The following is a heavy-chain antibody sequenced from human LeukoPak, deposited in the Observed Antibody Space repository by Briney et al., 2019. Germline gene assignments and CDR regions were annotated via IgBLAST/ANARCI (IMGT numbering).Heavy chain of an antibody. CDR3: ARDGYKSSPGYWYFDL. CDR2: IYYSGST. Sequence: PSETLSLTCTVSGGSISSSSYYWGWIRQPPGKGLEWIGSIYYSGSTYYNPSLKSRVTISVDTSKNQFSLKLSSVTAADTAVYYCARDGYKSSPGYWYFDLWGRGTLVTVSS. J-gene: IGHJ2*01. D-gene: IGHD5-24*01. V-gene: IGHV4-39*07. CDR1: GGSISSSSYY.